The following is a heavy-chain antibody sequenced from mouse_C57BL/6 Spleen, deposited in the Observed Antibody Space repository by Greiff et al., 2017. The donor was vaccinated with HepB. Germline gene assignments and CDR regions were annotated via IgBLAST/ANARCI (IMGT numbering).Heavy chain of an antibody. D-gene: IGHD1-1*01. CDR1: GYTFTDYN. CDR3: ARRDGSSYGVDY. J-gene: IGHJ2*01. Sequence: VQLKQSGPELVKPGASVKMSCKASGYTFTDYNMHWVKQSHGKSLEWIGYINPNNGGTSYNQKFKGKATLTVNKSSSTAYMELRSLTSEDSAVYYCARRDGSSYGVDYWGQGTTLTVSS. CDR2: INPNNGGT. V-gene: IGHV1-22*01.